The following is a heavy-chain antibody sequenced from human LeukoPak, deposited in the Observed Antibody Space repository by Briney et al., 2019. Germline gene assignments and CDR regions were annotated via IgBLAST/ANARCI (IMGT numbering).Heavy chain of an antibody. Sequence: PSETLSLTCTVSGGSISTYYWSWIRQPPGKGLEWTGYVYYSGSTNYNPSLMSRVTISVDTSENQFSLKMSSVTAADTAMYYCARSELLWFGKVNSGFDFWGQGTLVTVSS. CDR1: GGSISTYY. CDR2: VYYSGST. V-gene: IGHV4-59*01. D-gene: IGHD3-10*01. CDR3: ARSELLWFGKVNSGFDF. J-gene: IGHJ4*02.